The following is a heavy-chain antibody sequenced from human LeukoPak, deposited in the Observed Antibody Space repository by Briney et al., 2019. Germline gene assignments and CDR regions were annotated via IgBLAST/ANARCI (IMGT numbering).Heavy chain of an antibody. CDR1: GYSISSGYF. Sequence: SETLSLTCAVSGYSISSGYFWGWIRPSPGKGLEWIGSIYHSGSTYYNPSLKSRVTISVDTSKNQFSLKMSSVTAADTAVYYCTGKYYYDSSGYYYVDYWGQGTLVTVSS. J-gene: IGHJ4*02. D-gene: IGHD3-22*01. V-gene: IGHV4-38-2*01. CDR2: IYHSGST. CDR3: TGKYYYDSSGYYYVDY.